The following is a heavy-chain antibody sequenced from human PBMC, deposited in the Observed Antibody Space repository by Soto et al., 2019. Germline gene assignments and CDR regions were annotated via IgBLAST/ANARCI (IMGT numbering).Heavy chain of an antibody. CDR2: IYPGDSDT. CDR3: ARHRVVGATTRVGAFDI. CDR1: GYSFTSYW. D-gene: IGHD1-26*01. Sequence: RGESLKISCKGSGYSFTSYWIGWVRQMPGKGLEWMGIIYPGDSDTRYSPSFQGQVTISADKSISTAYLQWSSLKASDTAMYYCARHRVVGATTRVGAFDIWCQGTMVTVSS. V-gene: IGHV5-51*01. J-gene: IGHJ3*02.